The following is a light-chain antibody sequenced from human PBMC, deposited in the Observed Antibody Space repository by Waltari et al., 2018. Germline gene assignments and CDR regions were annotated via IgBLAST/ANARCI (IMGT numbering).Light chain of an antibody. CDR1: QSVNSN. Sequence: EIVLTPSPATLSVSPGDRVHLSCRASQSVNSNLAWYQQKPGQAPKLLIYGASTRATGVAARFSGSGSGTEFTLTISSLQSEDFAVYYWQHYNNWPVAFGGGTKVEIK. J-gene: IGKJ4*01. CDR3: QHYNNWPVA. V-gene: IGKV3-15*01. CDR2: GAS.